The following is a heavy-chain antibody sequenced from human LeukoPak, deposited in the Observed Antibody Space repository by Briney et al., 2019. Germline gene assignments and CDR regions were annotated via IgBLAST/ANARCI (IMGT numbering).Heavy chain of an antibody. Sequence: PSETLSLTCTVSGGSISSSSYYWGWIRQPPGKGLEWIGSIYYSGSTYYNPSLKSRVTISVDTSKNQFSLKLSSVTAADTAVYYCARHPYGGATFFDYWGQGTLVTVSS. CDR2: IYYSGST. CDR3: ARHPYGGATFFDY. CDR1: GGSISSSSYY. J-gene: IGHJ4*02. V-gene: IGHV4-39*01. D-gene: IGHD1-26*01.